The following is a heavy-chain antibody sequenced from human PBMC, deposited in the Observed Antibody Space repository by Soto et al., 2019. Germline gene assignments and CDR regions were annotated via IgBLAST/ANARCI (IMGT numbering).Heavy chain of an antibody. CDR2: IYPGDSDT. J-gene: IGHJ6*02. Sequence: PGESLKISCQGSGYRFSSYWLAWVRQMPGKGLEWMGIIYPGDSDTRYSPSFEGQVTISADKSNSTAYLQWSSLKASDTAMYYCARQGSNGAYYYYGMDVWGQGTTVTVSS. D-gene: IGHD3-16*01. CDR3: ARQGSNGAYYYYGMDV. V-gene: IGHV5-51*01. CDR1: GYRFSSYW.